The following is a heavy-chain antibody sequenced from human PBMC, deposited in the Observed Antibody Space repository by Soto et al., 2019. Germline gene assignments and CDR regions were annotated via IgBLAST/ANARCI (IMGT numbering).Heavy chain of an antibody. V-gene: IGHV1-69*13. D-gene: IGHD3-22*01. CDR1: GGTFSSYA. CDR2: IIPIFGTA. J-gene: IGHJ4*02. CDR3: ASAFVPDYYDSSGFDY. Sequence: ASVKVSCKASGGTFSSYAISWVRQAPGQGLEWMGGIIPIFGTANYAQKFQGRVTITADESTSTAYMELSSLRSEDTAVYYCASAFVPDYYDSSGFDYRGQGTLVTVSS.